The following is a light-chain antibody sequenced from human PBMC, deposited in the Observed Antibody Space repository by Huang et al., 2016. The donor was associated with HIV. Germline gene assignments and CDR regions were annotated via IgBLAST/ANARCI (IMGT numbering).Light chain of an antibody. Sequence: DIQMTQSPSSLSASVGDRVTITCRASQSISSYLNWYQQKPGKDPKLLIYAASSLQSGVPSRFSGSGSGTDFTLTISSLQPEDFATYYCQQSYSTPRVTFGQGTKVEIK. CDR2: AAS. J-gene: IGKJ1*01. V-gene: IGKV1-39*01. CDR1: QSISSY. CDR3: QQSYSTPRVT.